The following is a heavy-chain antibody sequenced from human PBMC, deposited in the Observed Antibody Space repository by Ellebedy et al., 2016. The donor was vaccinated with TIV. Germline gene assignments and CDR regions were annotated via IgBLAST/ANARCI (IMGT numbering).Heavy chain of an antibody. CDR1: GDTLTELS. D-gene: IGHD5-24*01. Sequence: ASVKVSCXVSGDTLTELSIHWVRQAPGKGLEWVAGFDPEDRKTIYAQSFQGRVTLTEDTSTDTAYMELNSLRFEDTAVYFCATPHGSVAITELPDYWGQGTLVTVSS. CDR3: ATPHGSVAITELPDY. J-gene: IGHJ4*02. CDR2: FDPEDRKT. V-gene: IGHV1-24*01.